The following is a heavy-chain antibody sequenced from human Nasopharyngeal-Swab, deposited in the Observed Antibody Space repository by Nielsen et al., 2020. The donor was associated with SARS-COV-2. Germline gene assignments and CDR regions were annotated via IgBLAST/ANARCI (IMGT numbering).Heavy chain of an antibody. Sequence: GSLRLSCTVSGGSISSYYWSWIRQPPGKGLEWIGYIYHSGSTNYNPSLKSRVTISVDTSKNEFSLKVSSVTAADTAVYYCARRGDYVWGSYRLILAFDIWGQGTMVTVSS. CDR1: GGSISSYY. V-gene: IGHV4-59*13. CDR2: IYHSGST. J-gene: IGHJ3*02. D-gene: IGHD3-16*02. CDR3: ARRGDYVWGSYRLILAFDI.